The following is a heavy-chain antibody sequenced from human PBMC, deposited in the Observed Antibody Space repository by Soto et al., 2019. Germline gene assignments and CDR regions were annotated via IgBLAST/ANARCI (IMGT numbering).Heavy chain of an antibody. V-gene: IGHV1-3*05. CDR2: INAGNGNT. J-gene: IGHJ4*02. CDR3: ARGGEPIDY. CDR1: GYTFTRYA. Sequence: QVQLVQSGAEEKKPGASVKVSCKASGYTFTRYAMHWVRQAPGQRLEWMGWINAGNGNTKYSQKFQGRVTITRDTSASTAYMERSSLRAEDTAGYDGARGGEPIDYWGQGTLVTVSS. D-gene: IGHD2-21*01.